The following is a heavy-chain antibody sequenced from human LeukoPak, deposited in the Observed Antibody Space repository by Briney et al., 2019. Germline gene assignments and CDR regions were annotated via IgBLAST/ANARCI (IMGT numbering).Heavy chain of an antibody. CDR3: ARVATSGSYYYY. Sequence: LSLTCAVYGGSFSGYYWSWIRQAPGKGLEWVSYISSSGSTIYYADSVKGRFTISRDNAKNSLYLQMNSLRAEDTAVYYCARVATSGSYYYYWGQGTLVTVSS. CDR1: GGSFSGYY. D-gene: IGHD1-26*01. V-gene: IGHV3-11*04. CDR2: ISSSGSTI. J-gene: IGHJ4*02.